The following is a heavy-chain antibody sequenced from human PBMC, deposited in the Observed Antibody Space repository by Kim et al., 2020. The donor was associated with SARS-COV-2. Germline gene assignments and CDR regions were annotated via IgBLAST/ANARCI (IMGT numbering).Heavy chain of an antibody. CDR1: GFSFTSHA. D-gene: IGHD3-22*01. Sequence: GGSLRLSCAASGFSFTSHAIHWVRRAPGRGLEWVAVISYDGNNTDYADSVRGRFTISRDNSKNTLSLQLTSLRAEDTAVYYCARELNYYDGSGYYF. J-gene: IGHJ4*01. CDR3: ARELNYYDGSGYYF. CDR2: ISYDGNNT. V-gene: IGHV3-30-3*01.